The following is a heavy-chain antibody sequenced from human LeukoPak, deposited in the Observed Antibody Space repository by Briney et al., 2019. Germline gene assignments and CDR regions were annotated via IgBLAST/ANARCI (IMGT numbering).Heavy chain of an antibody. CDR2: IYYSGVA. V-gene: IGHV4-59*08. CDR3: ASAISRYCSGGSCYSTYYYGMDV. CDR1: GGSISSYY. Sequence: KPSETLSLTCTVSGGSISSYYWSWIRHPPGKGLEWIGFIYYSGVATYSPSLESRVTISVDTSRKQFSLKMNSVTAADTAVYYCASAISRYCSGGSCYSTYYYGMDVWGQGTTVTVSS. D-gene: IGHD2-15*01. J-gene: IGHJ6*02.